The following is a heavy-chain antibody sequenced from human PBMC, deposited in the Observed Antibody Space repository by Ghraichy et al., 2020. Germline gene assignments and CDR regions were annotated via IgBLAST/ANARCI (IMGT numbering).Heavy chain of an antibody. CDR1: GFTFSSYA. J-gene: IGHJ2*01. CDR3: AKDWRLTMIVVVGDWYFDL. CDR2: ISGSGGST. Sequence: GESLNISCAASGFTFSSYAMSWVRQAPGKGLEWVSAISGSGGSTYYADSVKGRFTISRDNSKNTLYLQMNSLRAEDTAVYYCAKDWRLTMIVVVGDWYFDLWGRGTLVTVSS. V-gene: IGHV3-23*01. D-gene: IGHD3-22*01.